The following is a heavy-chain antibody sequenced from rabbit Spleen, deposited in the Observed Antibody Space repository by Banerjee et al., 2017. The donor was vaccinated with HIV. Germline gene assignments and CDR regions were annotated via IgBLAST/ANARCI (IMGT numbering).Heavy chain of an antibody. J-gene: IGHJ4*01. D-gene: IGHD1-1*01. CDR2: IYFASGNT. V-gene: IGHV1S40*01. Sequence: QSLEESGGDLVKPGASLTLTCTASGFSLTNTYAMYWVRQAPGKGPEWIACIYFASGNTYYANWAKGRFTISKTSSTTVTLQMTSLTAADTATYFCARDLAAVIGWNFNLWGPGTLVTVS. CDR1: GFSLTNTYA. CDR3: ARDLAAVIGWNFNL.